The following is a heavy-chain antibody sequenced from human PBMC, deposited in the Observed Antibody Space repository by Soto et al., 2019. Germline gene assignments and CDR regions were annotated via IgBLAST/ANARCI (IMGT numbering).Heavy chain of an antibody. Sequence: ASVKVACKASGFTFTGHYMHWVRQAPGQGLEWMGWINPNSGGTSYAQKFQGRVTMTRDTSITTAYMELSRLSSDDTAVYYCAKSGSLFRPSLGYFVYWGQGTLVTV. V-gene: IGHV1-2*02. CDR3: AKSGSLFRPSLGYFVY. J-gene: IGHJ4*02. CDR2: INPNSGGT. D-gene: IGHD1-26*01. CDR1: GFTFTGHY.